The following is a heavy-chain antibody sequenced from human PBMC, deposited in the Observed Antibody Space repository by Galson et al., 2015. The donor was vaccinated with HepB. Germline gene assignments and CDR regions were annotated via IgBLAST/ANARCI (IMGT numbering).Heavy chain of an antibody. CDR3: ARGEVPGLTAMGTGDWFDP. CDR1: GGTFSSYA. D-gene: IGHD5-18*01. CDR2: IIPILGIA. V-gene: IGHV1-69*04. Sequence: SVKVSCKASGGTFSSYAISWVRQAPGQGLEWMGRIIPILGIANYAQKFQGRVTITADKSTSTAYMELSSLRSEDTAVYYCARGEVPGLTAMGTGDWFDPWGQGTLVTVSS. J-gene: IGHJ5*02.